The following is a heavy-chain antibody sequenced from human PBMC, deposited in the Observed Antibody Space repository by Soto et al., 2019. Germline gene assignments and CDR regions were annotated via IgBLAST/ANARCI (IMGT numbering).Heavy chain of an antibody. Sequence: ASVKVSCKASGGTFSSYTISWVRQAPGQGLEWMGRIIPILGIANYAQKFQGRVTITADKSTSTAYMELSSLRSEDTAVYYCAREIIVVVTAIPRWFDPWGQGTLVTVSS. V-gene: IGHV1-69*04. D-gene: IGHD2-21*02. CDR1: GGTFSSYT. J-gene: IGHJ5*02. CDR3: AREIIVVVTAIPRWFDP. CDR2: IIPILGIA.